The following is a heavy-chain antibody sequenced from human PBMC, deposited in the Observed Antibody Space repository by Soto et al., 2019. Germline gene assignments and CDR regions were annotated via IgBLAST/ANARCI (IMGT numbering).Heavy chain of an antibody. CDR3: AKKTMVRGVPTH. D-gene: IGHD3-10*01. Sequence: EVQLLESGGGLVQPGGSLRLSCAASGFTFSSYAMSWVRQAPGKGLEWVSAISGSGGSTYYADSVKGRFTISRDNSKNTLYLQMNRLRAEDTAVYYCAKKTMVRGVPTHWGQGTLVTVSS. J-gene: IGHJ4*02. CDR2: ISGSGGST. V-gene: IGHV3-23*01. CDR1: GFTFSSYA.